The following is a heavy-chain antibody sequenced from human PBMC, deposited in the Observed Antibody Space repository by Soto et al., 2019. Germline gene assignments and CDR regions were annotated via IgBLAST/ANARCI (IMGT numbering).Heavy chain of an antibody. V-gene: IGHV1-69*01. D-gene: IGHD2-2*01. CDR2: IIPFSGTA. Sequence: QVQLVQSGAEVKKPGSSVKVSCKASGGTFSSYALSWVRQAPGQGLEWLGGIIPFSGTANYEQKFQGRVTITADESTSTAYMELSSLRSEDTAVYYCARSQGSSTSLEIYYYYSYGMDVWGQGTTVTVSS. CDR3: ARSQGSSTSLEIYYYYSYGMDV. J-gene: IGHJ6*02. CDR1: GGTFSSYA.